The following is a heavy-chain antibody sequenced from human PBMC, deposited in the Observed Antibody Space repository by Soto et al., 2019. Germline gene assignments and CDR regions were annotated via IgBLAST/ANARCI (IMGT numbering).Heavy chain of an antibody. D-gene: IGHD3-3*01. V-gene: IGHV1-18*01. Sequence: QVQLVQSGAEVKKPGASVKVSCKASGYTFHFYGITWVRQAPGQGREWMGWISGFTGNTKNEAHLRGRGPTTTDNSTTRTYIKLRGLRSDDTAVYYCARIGVSSGHECADFASWGQGTVVTVSS. J-gene: IGHJ4*02. CDR3: ARIGVSSGHECADFAS. CDR1: GYTFHFYG. CDR2: ISGFTGNT.